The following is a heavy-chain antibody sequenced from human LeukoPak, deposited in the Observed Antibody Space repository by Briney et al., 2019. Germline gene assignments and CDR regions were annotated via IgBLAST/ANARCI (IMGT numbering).Heavy chain of an antibody. CDR1: GGSISSYY. V-gene: IGHV4-59*12. D-gene: IGHD2-2*01. Sequence: SETLSLTCTVSGGSISSYYWSWIRQPPGKGLEWIGYIYYSGSTNYNPSLKSRVTISVDTSKNQFSLKLSSVTAADTAVYYCARDSVLGFCSSTSCEGNFDYWGQGTLVTVSS. CDR3: ARDSVLGFCSSTSCEGNFDY. CDR2: IYYSGST. J-gene: IGHJ4*02.